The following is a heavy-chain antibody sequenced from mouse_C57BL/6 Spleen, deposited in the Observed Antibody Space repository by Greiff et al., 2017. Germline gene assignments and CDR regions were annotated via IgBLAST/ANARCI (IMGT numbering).Heavy chain of an antibody. D-gene: IGHD2-14*01. CDR2: IDPENGDT. CDR3: TTALVRRGAMDY. Sequence: EVQLQQSGAELVRPGASVKLSCTASGFNIKDDYMHWVKQRPEQGLEWIGWIDPENGDTEYASKFQGKATITADTSSNTAYLQLNSLTSEDTAVYYCTTALVRRGAMDYWGQGTSVTVSS. J-gene: IGHJ4*01. V-gene: IGHV14-4*01. CDR1: GFNIKDDY.